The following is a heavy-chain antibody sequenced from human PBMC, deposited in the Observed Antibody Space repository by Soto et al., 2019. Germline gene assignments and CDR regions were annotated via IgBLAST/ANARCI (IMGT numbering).Heavy chain of an antibody. D-gene: IGHD7-27*01. Sequence: EVQLVESGGGLVKPGGSLRLSCAASGLTFSDAWMNWLRQVPGKGLEWVARIRSQTDGGTTDYTAPVNGRFTISRDDSKNTLYLPMNNLKTEDTAIYYCATAPGYWGLAPLDYWGQGTLVTVSS. CDR3: ATAPGYWGLAPLDY. CDR2: IRSQTDGGTT. CDR1: GLTFSDAW. V-gene: IGHV3-15*07. J-gene: IGHJ4*02.